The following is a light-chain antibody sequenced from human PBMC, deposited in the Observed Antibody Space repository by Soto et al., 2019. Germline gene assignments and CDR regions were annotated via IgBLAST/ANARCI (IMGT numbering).Light chain of an antibody. J-gene: IGKJ1*01. CDR3: PQGHTTPWT. Sequence: DIQVSHSPYSLSSSEGDRVTITGQASQNIGTYLNRYQQKPGKAPDRLIYAASSLQSGVPSTFSGSGSGTDFTLTISCLQPEDFATYYCPQGHTTPWTSGQGTNVDI. CDR2: AAS. V-gene: IGKV1-39*01. CDR1: QNIGTY.